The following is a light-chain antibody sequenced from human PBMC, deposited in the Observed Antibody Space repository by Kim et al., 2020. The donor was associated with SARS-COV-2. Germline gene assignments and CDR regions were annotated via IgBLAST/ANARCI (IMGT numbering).Light chain of an antibody. CDR3: QQYNSYPYT. CDR1: QSISSW. V-gene: IGKV1-5*03. J-gene: IGKJ2*01. CDR2: KAS. Sequence: SASVGDRVTIPCRASQSISSWLAWYQQKPGKAPKLLIYKASSLESGVPSRFSGSGSGTEFTLTISSLQPDDFATYYCQQYNSYPYTFGQGTKLRSN.